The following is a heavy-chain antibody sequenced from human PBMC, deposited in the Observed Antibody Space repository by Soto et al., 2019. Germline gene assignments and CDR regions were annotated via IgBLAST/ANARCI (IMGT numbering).Heavy chain of an antibody. CDR3: ARSMSTVTTLFDP. D-gene: IGHD2-21*01. V-gene: IGHV3-33*01. CDR1: GFTFSYFG. CDR2: IWYAGSEK. J-gene: IGHJ5*02. Sequence: GGSLRLSCEASGFTFSYFGMHWVRQAPGKGLEWVAVIWYAGSEKYYSDYVKGRFTISRDNSKNTLYLQMNSLRAEDTAVYYCARSMSTVTTLFDPWCQGTLVTVSS.